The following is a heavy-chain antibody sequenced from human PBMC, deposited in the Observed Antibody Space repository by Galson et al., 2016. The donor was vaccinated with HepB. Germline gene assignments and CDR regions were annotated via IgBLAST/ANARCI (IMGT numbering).Heavy chain of an antibody. CDR3: ARSKGIAAAVGTFDS. J-gene: IGHJ4*02. V-gene: IGHV3-7*01. CDR1: EFSLSRYW. CDR2: INRDGSER. Sequence: SLRLSCAASEFSLSRYWMSWVRQAPGKGLEWVANINRDGSERNYVDSVKGRFTISRDNAKNSVYLQMNSLRVEDTAGDYCARSKGIAAAVGTFDSWGQGTLVTVSS. D-gene: IGHD6-13*01.